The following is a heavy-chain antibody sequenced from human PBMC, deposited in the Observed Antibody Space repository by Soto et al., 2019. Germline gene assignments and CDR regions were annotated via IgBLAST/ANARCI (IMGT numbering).Heavy chain of an antibody. Sequence: SETLSLTCTVSGDSIDGFYWNWIRQPPGKGLEWIGFVDYTGNTNYNPSLRSRLSISIDTSKNQFSLQLSFVNAADPAIYYCARDATLRHWGHGTLVTVSS. CDR3: ARDATLRH. D-gene: IGHD2-15*01. CDR2: VDYTGNT. V-gene: IGHV4-59*01. J-gene: IGHJ4*01. CDR1: GDSIDGFY.